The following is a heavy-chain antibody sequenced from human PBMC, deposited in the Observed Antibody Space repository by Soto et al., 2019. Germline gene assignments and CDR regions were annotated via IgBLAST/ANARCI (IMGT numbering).Heavy chain of an antibody. Sequence: EVQLLESGGGLVQPGGSLRLSCAASGFTFSSYAMNWVRQAPGKGLEWVSAISNRAVGIHYSDSVRGRFTVSRDNSKNTLYLQMNSLRADDTAIYYCAKDFGSGWSNDYWGQGTLVTVSS. CDR1: GFTFSSYA. D-gene: IGHD6-19*01. CDR2: ISNRAVGI. CDR3: AKDFGSGWSNDY. V-gene: IGHV3-23*01. J-gene: IGHJ4*02.